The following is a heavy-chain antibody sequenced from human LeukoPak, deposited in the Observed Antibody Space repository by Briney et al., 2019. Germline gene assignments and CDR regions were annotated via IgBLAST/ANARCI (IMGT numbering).Heavy chain of an antibody. CDR1: GFTFSSYS. V-gene: IGHV3-21*01. J-gene: IGHJ5*02. CDR2: ISSSSSYI. D-gene: IGHD6-6*01. Sequence: GGFLRLSCAASGFTFSSYSMNWVRQAPGKGLEWVSSISSSSSYIYYADSVKGRFTISRDNAKNSLYLQMNSLRAEDTAVYYCALPPGPLEYSSSSTPYNWFDPWGQGTLVTVSS. CDR3: ALPPGPLEYSSSSTPYNWFDP.